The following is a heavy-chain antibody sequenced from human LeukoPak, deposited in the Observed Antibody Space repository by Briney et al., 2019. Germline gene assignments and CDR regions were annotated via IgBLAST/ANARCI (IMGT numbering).Heavy chain of an antibody. J-gene: IGHJ4*02. CDR3: AKFASVGATKAYFDY. CDR1: GFTFSSYG. CDR2: ISGSGGST. Sequence: PGGTLRLSCAASGFTFSSYGMSWVRQAPGKGLEWVSAISGSGGSTYYADSVKGRFTISRDNSKKTLYLQMNSMRAEDTAVYYCAKFASVGATKAYFDYWGQGTLVTVSS. V-gene: IGHV3-23*01. D-gene: IGHD1-26*01.